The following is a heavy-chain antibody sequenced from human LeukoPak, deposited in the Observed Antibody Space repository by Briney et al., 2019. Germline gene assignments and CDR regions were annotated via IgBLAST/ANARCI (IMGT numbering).Heavy chain of an antibody. J-gene: IGHJ5*02. CDR2: INHSGST. V-gene: IGHV4-34*01. Sequence: SETLSLTCAVYGGSFSGYYWSWIRQPPGKGLEWIGEINHSGSTNYNPSLKSQVTISVDTSKNQFSLKLSSVTAADTAVYYCARAVPAANYNWFDPWGQGTLVTVCS. D-gene: IGHD2-2*01. CDR3: ARAVPAANYNWFDP. CDR1: GGSFSGYY.